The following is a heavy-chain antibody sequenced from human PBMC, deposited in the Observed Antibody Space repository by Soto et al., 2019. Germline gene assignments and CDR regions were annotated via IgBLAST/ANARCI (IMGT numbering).Heavy chain of an antibody. CDR3: ATRRDGYPELDY. CDR2: INPSGGST. CDR1: GYTFTSYY. V-gene: IGHV1-46*01. Sequence: ASVKVSCKASGYTFTSYYMHWVRQAPGQGLEWMGIINPSGGSTSYAQKFQGRVTMTRDKNTSTVYMELSSLRSEDTAVYYCATRRDGYPELDYWGQGTLVTVSS. J-gene: IGHJ4*02. D-gene: IGHD5-12*01.